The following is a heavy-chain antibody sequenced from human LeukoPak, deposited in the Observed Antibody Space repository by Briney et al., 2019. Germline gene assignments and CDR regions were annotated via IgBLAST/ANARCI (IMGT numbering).Heavy chain of an antibody. V-gene: IGHV3-48*01. Sequence: GGSLRLSCAASGFIFSSYSMNWVRQAPGKGLEWVSYISSSSSSTIYYADSVKGRFTISRDNAKNSLYLQMNSLRAEDTAVYYCAKDARRAFGLSSGLYRGSYYFDYWGQGTLVTVSS. J-gene: IGHJ4*02. D-gene: IGHD6-19*01. CDR2: ISSSSSSTI. CDR3: AKDARRAFGLSSGLYRGSYYFDY. CDR1: GFIFSSYS.